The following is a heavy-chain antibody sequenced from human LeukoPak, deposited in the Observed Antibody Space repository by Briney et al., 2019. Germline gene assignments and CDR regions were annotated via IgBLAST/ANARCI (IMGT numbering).Heavy chain of an antibody. D-gene: IGHD6-19*01. V-gene: IGHV3-53*01. Sequence: GGSLRLSCAASGFTVSNTYMSWVRQAPGKGLEWVSVIYSSGGTFYSESVKGRFTFSRDYSKNTLYLQMNSLRVDDTAVYYCAKDSSGPAFWGQGTLVTVSS. CDR3: AKDSSGPAF. J-gene: IGHJ4*02. CDR1: GFTVSNTY. CDR2: IYSSGGT.